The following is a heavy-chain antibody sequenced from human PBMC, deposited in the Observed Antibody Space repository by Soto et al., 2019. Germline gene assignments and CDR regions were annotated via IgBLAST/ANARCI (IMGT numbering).Heavy chain of an antibody. V-gene: IGHV1-3*01. CDR1: GYTFTSYA. J-gene: IGHJ6*02. CDR2: INAGNGNT. D-gene: IGHD4-17*01. CDR3: AGSGATVTNPYYYYYYGMDV. Sequence: ASVKVSCKASGYTFTSYAMHWVRQAPGQRLEWMGWINAGNGNTKYSQKLQGRVTITRDTSASTAYMELSSLRSEDTAVYYCAGSGATVTNPYYYYYYGMDVWGQGTTVTVSS.